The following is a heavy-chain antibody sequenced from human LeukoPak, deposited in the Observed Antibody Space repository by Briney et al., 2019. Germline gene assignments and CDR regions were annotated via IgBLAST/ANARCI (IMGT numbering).Heavy chain of an antibody. Sequence: SETLSLTCTVSGGSISSTSYYWGWIRQPPGKGLEWIGSIYYSGSTYYNPSLKSRVTISVDTSKNQFSLKLSSVTAADTAVYYCARHVCLMVDLATMVDYWGQGTLVTVSS. CDR3: ARHVCLMVDLATMVDY. D-gene: IGHD5-24*01. CDR2: IYYSGST. CDR1: GGSISSTSYY. J-gene: IGHJ4*02. V-gene: IGHV4-39*01.